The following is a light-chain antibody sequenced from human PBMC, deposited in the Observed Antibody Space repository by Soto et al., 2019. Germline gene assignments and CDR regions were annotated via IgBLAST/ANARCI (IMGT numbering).Light chain of an antibody. V-gene: IGKV1-39*01. Sequence: DIQMSQSPSSLSASVGDRVTITCRASQSISNYLNWYQQVPGRAPKILIYGATSLESGVPSRFSGTGSGTDFTLTISNLQPEDFATYYCQQYNSYPWTFGQGTKVDIK. CDR1: QSISNY. J-gene: IGKJ1*01. CDR2: GAT. CDR3: QQYNSYPWT.